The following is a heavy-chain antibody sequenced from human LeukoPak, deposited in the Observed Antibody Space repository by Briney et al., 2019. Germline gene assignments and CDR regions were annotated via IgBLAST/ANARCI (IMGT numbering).Heavy chain of an antibody. CDR2: IWYDGSNK. V-gene: IGHV3-33*01. CDR1: GFTFSSYG. D-gene: IGHD4-23*01. J-gene: IGHJ5*02. Sequence: GGSLRLSCAASGFTFSSYGMHWVRQAPGKGLEWVAVIWYDGSNKYYADSVKGRFTISRDNSKNTLYLQMNSLRAEDTAVYYCARDYYGDNFVENWFAPWGQGTLVTVSS. CDR3: ARDYYGDNFVENWFAP.